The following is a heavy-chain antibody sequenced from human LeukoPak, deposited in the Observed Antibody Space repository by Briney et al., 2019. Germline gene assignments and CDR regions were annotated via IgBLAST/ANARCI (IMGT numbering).Heavy chain of an antibody. J-gene: IGHJ4*02. V-gene: IGHV1-18*01. CDR2: ISAYNGNT. CDR1: GYTFTSYG. D-gene: IGHD3-3*01. CDR3: ALPYYDFWSGYYYFDY. Sequence: ASVKVSCKASGYTFTSYGISWVRQAPGQGLEWMGWISAYNGNTNYAQKLQGRVTMTTDTSTSTAYMELRSLRSDDTAVHYCALPYYDFWSGYYYFDYWGQGTLVTVSS.